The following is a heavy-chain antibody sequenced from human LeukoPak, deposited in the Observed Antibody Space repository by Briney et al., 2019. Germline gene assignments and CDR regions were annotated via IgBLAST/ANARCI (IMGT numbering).Heavy chain of an antibody. CDR2: ISYDGSNK. V-gene: IGHV3-30*18. J-gene: IGHJ4*02. CDR1: GFTFSSYG. Sequence: GRSLRLSCAASGFTFSSYGMHWVRQAPGKGLEWVAVISYDGSNKYYADSVKGRFTISRDNSKNTLYLQMNSLRAEDTAVYYCAKDVSFEWPYIDYWGQGTLVTVSS. CDR3: AKDVSFEWPYIDY. D-gene: IGHD3-3*01.